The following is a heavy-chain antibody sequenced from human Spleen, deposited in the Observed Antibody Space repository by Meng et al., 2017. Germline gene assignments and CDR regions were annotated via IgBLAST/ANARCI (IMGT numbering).Heavy chain of an antibody. CDR1: GYTFTSYG. CDR2: ISAYNGNT. Sequence: ASVKVSCKASGYTFTSYGISWVRQAPGQGLEWMGWISAYNGNTNYAQKLQGRVTMTTDTSTSTAYMELTSLRSDDTAVYYCARAADSSGWQAPDYWGQGTLVTVSS. V-gene: IGHV1-18*01. CDR3: ARAADSSGWQAPDY. D-gene: IGHD6-19*01. J-gene: IGHJ4*02.